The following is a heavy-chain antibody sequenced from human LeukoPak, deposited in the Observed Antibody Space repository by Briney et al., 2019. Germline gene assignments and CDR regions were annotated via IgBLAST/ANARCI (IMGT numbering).Heavy chain of an antibody. CDR2: INPSSGNT. CDR3: ARKYSSSWSYAFDI. Sequence: ASVKVSCKASGYTFTSYYMHWVRQAPGQGLEWMGVINPSSGNTNYAQKFQGRVTMTRDMSTSTVYMELSSLRSEDTAVYYCARKYSSSWSYAFDIWGQGTMVTVSS. J-gene: IGHJ3*02. CDR1: GYTFTSYY. D-gene: IGHD6-13*01. V-gene: IGHV1-46*01.